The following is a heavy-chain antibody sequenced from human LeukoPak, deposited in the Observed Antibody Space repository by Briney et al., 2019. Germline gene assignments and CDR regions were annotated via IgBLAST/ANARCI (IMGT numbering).Heavy chain of an antibody. V-gene: IGHV4-4*02. CDR2: IYHSGST. Sequence: TSETLSLACAVSGGSISSSNWWSWVRQPPGKGLEWIGEIYHSGSTNYNPSLKSRVTISVDKSKNQFSLKLSSVTAADTAVYYWARNRVLAAPPYGRDVWGKGTTVTVSS. CDR1: GGSISSSNW. CDR3: ARNRVLAAPPYGRDV. D-gene: IGHD6-6*01. J-gene: IGHJ6*04.